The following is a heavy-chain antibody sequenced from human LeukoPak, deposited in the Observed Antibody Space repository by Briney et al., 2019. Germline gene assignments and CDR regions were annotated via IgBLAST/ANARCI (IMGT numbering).Heavy chain of an antibody. J-gene: IGHJ4*02. CDR2: IKQDGSEK. V-gene: IGHV3-7*01. CDR3: ARRGGSYRDY. D-gene: IGHD1-26*01. Sequence: GGSLRLSCAASGFTFSSYWMSWVRQAPREGLERVSNIKQDGSEKYYVDSVKGRFTISRDNAKNSLYLQMNSLRAEDTAVYYCARRGGSYRDYWGQGTLVTVSS. CDR1: GFTFSSYW.